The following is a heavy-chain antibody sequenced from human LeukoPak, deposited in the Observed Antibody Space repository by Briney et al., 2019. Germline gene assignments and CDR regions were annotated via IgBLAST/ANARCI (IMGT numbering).Heavy chain of an antibody. CDR1: GLTVSSNY. CDR3: ARGNYDILTGYYPY. J-gene: IGHJ4*02. V-gene: IGHV3-53*01. D-gene: IGHD3-9*01. CDR2: IYSGGST. Sequence: GGSLRLSCAASGLTVSSNYMSWVRQAPGKGLEWVSVIYSGGSTYYADSVKGRFTISRDNSKNTLYLQMNSLRAEDTAVYYCARGNYDILTGYYPYWGQGTLVTVSS.